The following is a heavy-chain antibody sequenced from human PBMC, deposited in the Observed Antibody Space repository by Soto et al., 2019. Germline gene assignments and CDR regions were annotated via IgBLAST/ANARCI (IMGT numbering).Heavy chain of an antibody. J-gene: IGHJ4*02. CDR2: IYYSGST. D-gene: IGHD3-22*01. CDR1: GGSISSGGYY. V-gene: IGHV4-31*03. CDR3: ASNYDSSGWDFDY. Sequence: PSETLSLTCTVSGGSISSGGYYWSWIRQHPGKGLEWIGYIYYSGSTYYNPSLKSRVTISVDTSKNQFSLKLSSVTAADTAVYYCASNYDSSGWDFDYWGQGTLVTVSS.